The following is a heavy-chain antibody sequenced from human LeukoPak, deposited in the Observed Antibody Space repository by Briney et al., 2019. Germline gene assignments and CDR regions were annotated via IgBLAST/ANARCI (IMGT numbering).Heavy chain of an antibody. CDR2: ISSNGGST. CDR1: GFTFGSYA. CDR3: ASSGQTGEVDY. D-gene: IGHD2-15*01. Sequence: GGSLRLSCAASGFTFGSYAMHWVRQAPGKGLEYVSAISSNGGSTYYANSVKGRFTISRDNSKNTLYLQMNSLRTEDTAAYYCASSGQTGEVDYWGQGTLVTVSS. J-gene: IGHJ4*02. V-gene: IGHV3-64*01.